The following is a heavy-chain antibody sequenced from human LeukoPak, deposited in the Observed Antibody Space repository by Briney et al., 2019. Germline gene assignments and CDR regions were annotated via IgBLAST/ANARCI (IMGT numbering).Heavy chain of an antibody. J-gene: IGHJ6*02. CDR3: ARGSSSSWYPYYYYYGMDV. V-gene: IGHV3-23*01. Sequence: GGSLRLSCAASGFAFANFAMSWVRQAPGKGLEWVSTMSGSGDWTYYADSARGRFAISRDNSKNTLYLHMADLRSDDTAVYYCARGSSSSWYPYYYYYGMDVWGQGTTVTVSS. CDR2: MSGSGDWT. CDR1: GFAFANFA. D-gene: IGHD6-13*01.